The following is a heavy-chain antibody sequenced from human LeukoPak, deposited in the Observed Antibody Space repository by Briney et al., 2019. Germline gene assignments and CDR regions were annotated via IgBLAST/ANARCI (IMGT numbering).Heavy chain of an antibody. J-gene: IGHJ4*02. CDR2: ISAHYGNT. Sequence: ASVKVSCKASGYIFTRYGISWVRQAPGQGLEWMGWISAHYGNTNYAQKFQGRLTMTTDTSTNTAYMELRSLRPDDTAVYYCARDFFHGHCSGLSCFPLDYSGQGTLVTVPS. D-gene: IGHD2-15*01. CDR1: GYIFTRYG. CDR3: ARDFFHGHCSGLSCFPLDY. V-gene: IGHV1-18*01.